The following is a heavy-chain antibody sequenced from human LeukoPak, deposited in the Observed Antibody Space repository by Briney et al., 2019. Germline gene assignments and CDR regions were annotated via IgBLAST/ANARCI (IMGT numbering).Heavy chain of an antibody. CDR3: ARVPDYSNNNWFDP. V-gene: IGHV4-31*03. J-gene: IGHJ5*02. CDR2: IYYSGST. CDR1: GGSISSGGYY. D-gene: IGHD4-11*01. Sequence: ASETLSLTCTVSGGSISSGGYYWSWIRQHPGKGLEWIGYIYYSGSTYYNPSLNSRVTISVDTSKNQFSRKLSSVTAADTDVYYCARVPDYSNNNWFDPWGQGTLVTVSS.